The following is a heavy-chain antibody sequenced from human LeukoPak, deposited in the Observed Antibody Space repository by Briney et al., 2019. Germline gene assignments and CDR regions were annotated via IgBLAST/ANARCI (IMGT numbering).Heavy chain of an antibody. CDR3: ARGLLPAAATFFDY. Sequence: PSETLSLTCTVSGDSISSYYWTWIRQTPGKGLEWIGNIYYSGSTNYNPSLKSRVTISIDTSKGQFSLKLSSVTAADTAVYYCARGLLPAAATFFDYWGQGTLVTVSS. J-gene: IGHJ4*02. CDR1: GDSISSYY. D-gene: IGHD2-2*01. V-gene: IGHV4-59*01. CDR2: IYYSGST.